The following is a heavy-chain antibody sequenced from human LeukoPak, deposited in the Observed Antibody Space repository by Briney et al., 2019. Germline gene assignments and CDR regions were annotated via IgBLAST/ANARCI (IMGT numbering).Heavy chain of an antibody. CDR3: AKIPYYGSGATHYYYYMDV. V-gene: IGHV3-30*02. CDR1: GFTFSSYG. Sequence: GGSLRLSCAASGFTFSSYGMHWVRQAPGKGLEWVAFIRYDGSNKYYADSVKGRFTISRDNSKNTLYLQMNSLRAEDTAVYYCAKIPYYGSGATHYYYYMDVWGKGTTVTISS. CDR2: IRYDGSNK. J-gene: IGHJ6*03. D-gene: IGHD3-10*01.